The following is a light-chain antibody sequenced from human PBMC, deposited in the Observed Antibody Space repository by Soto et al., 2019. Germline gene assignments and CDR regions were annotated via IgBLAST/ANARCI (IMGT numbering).Light chain of an antibody. CDR2: YDD. V-gene: IGLV1-36*01. CDR1: SSNIGRNA. Sequence: QPVLTQPPSVSEAPRQKVTISCSGSSSNIGRNAVNWYQQFPGKAPRLLVYYDDLLPSGVSDRFSGSRSGTSASLAISGLQSEDEADYYCATWDDSLNGWVFGGGTQLTVL. J-gene: IGLJ3*02. CDR3: ATWDDSLNGWV.